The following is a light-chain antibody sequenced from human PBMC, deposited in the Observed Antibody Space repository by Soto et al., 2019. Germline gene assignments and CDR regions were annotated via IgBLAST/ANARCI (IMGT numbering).Light chain of an antibody. CDR2: DAS. Sequence: DIQMTQSPSILSASVGDRVTITCRASQSISSWLAWYQQKPGKAPKLLIYDASSLESGVPSWFRGIGSGTEFTLTITRLQPDDFATYDCQQYDSYAWTFGQGTKVVIK. V-gene: IGKV1-5*01. CDR3: QQYDSYAWT. J-gene: IGKJ1*01. CDR1: QSISSW.